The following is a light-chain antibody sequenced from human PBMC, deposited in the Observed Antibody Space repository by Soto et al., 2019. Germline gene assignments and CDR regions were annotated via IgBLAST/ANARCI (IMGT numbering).Light chain of an antibody. CDR1: QSVSSSY. J-gene: IGKJ1*01. CDR2: GAS. V-gene: IGKV3-20*01. CDR3: QQYGSSRTWA. Sequence: EIVLTQSPGTLSLSPGERATLSCRASQSVSSSYLAWYQQKPGQAPRLLIYGASSRATGIPDRFSGSGSGTDFHLTISRLEPEDFAVYYCQQYGSSRTWAFGQGTKVEIK.